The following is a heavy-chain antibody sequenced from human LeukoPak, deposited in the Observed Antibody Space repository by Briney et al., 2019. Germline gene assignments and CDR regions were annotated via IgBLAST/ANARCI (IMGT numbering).Heavy chain of an antibody. Sequence: GGSLRLSCAASGFTFSRYGMHWVRQAPGKGLEWVAFIRYDGSNKYYADSVKGRFTISRDNSNNTLYVQMNSLRADDTAVYYCAKVRSGSSNWALRIFDNWGQGTLVTVSS. D-gene: IGHD6-13*01. CDR3: AKVRSGSSNWALRIFDN. J-gene: IGHJ4*02. V-gene: IGHV3-30*02. CDR1: GFTFSRYG. CDR2: IRYDGSNK.